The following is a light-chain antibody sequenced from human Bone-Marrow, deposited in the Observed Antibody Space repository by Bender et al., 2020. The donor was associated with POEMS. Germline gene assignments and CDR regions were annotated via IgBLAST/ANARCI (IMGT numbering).Light chain of an antibody. J-gene: IGLJ2*01. Sequence: QSVLTQPPSASGTPGQTVTISCSGSSSNIRRHSVNWYQQLPGTAPNLLIHSNTQRPSGVPERFSGSRSGTTVTLTINGVQAEDEADYYCQSADSSGSYLVFGGGTKLTVL. CDR1: SSNIRRHS. CDR3: QSADSSGSYLV. CDR2: SNT. V-gene: IGLV1-44*01.